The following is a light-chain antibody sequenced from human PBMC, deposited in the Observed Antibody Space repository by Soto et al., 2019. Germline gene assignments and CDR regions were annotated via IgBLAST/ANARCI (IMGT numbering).Light chain of an antibody. CDR2: AAS. Sequence: DIQMTQSPSSLSASVGDRVTITCRASQSISSYLNWYQQKPGKAPKLLIYAASSLQSGVPSRFSGSGSGTNFTLTLSSLQPEDFATYYCQQSYSTWTFGQGTKVEIK. CDR3: QQSYSTWT. CDR1: QSISSY. J-gene: IGKJ1*01. V-gene: IGKV1-39*01.